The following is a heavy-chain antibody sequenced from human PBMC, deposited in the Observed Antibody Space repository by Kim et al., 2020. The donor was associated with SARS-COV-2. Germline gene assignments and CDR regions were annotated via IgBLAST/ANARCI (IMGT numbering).Heavy chain of an antibody. CDR3: ARGEMYSYGLDY. CDR1: GGSISSYY. V-gene: IGHV4-59*13. J-gene: IGHJ4*02. CDR2: IYYSGST. D-gene: IGHD5-18*01. Sequence: SETLSLTCTVSGGSISSYYWSWIRQPPGKGLEWIGYIYYSGSTNYNPSLKSRVTISVDTSKNQFSLKLSSVTAADTAVYYCARGEMYSYGLDYWGQGTLVTVSS.